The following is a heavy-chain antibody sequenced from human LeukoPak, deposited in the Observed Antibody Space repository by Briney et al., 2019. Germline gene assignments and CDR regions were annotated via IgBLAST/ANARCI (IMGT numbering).Heavy chain of an antibody. D-gene: IGHD2-15*01. CDR2: IIPSFGTA. CDR1: GGTFSSYA. Sequence: SVKVSCKASGGTFSSYAISWVRQAPGQGLEWMGRIIPSFGTANYAQKFQGRVTITTDESTSTAYMELSSLRSEDTAVYYCARGRVGHCSGGRCYSDDYAGQGTLVTVSP. V-gene: IGHV1-69*05. CDR3: ARGRVGHCSGGRCYSDDY. J-gene: IGHJ4*02.